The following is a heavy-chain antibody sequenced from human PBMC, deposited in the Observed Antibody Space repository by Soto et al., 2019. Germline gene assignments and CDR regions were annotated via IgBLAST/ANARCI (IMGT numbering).Heavy chain of an antibody. CDR2: INHSGST. J-gene: IGHJ4*02. V-gene: IGHV4-34*01. CDR3: ASAVNYGDPDY. Sequence: PSETLSLTCAVYGGSFSGYYWSWIRQPPGKGLEWIGEINHSGSTNYNPSLKSRVTISVDTSKNQFSLKLSSVTAADTAVYYCASAVNYGDPDYWGQGTLVTVSS. CDR1: GGSFSGYY. D-gene: IGHD4-17*01.